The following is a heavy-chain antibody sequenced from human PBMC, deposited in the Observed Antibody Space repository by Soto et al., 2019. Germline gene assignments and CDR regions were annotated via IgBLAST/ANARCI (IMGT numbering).Heavy chain of an antibody. CDR2: ISGSGGST. J-gene: IGHJ4*02. CDR1: GFTFSSYA. CDR3: WKVMTHFDY. Sequence: GGSLRLSCAASGFTFSSYAMSWVRLAPGKGLEWVSAISGSGGSTYYADSVKGRFTISRDNSKNTLYLQLNSLRVEGTAVYYCWKVMTHFDYWGQGTLVTV. V-gene: IGHV3-23*01.